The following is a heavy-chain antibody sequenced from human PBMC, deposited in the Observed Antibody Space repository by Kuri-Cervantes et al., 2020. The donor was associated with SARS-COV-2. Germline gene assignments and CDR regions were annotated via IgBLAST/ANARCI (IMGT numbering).Heavy chain of an antibody. CDR3: ASTGVIGIKNRLTY. CDR2: INSNGSTK. CDR1: GFTFRDYI. J-gene: IGHJ4*02. Sequence: GGSLRLSCGASGFTFRDYIMTWIRQAPGKGLEWVSYINSNGSTKKYADSVKGRFTISRDNAKNTLYLQMNTLGAEDTAVYYCASTGVIGIKNRLTYWGQGTLVTVSS. V-gene: IGHV3-11*04. D-gene: IGHD2/OR15-2a*01.